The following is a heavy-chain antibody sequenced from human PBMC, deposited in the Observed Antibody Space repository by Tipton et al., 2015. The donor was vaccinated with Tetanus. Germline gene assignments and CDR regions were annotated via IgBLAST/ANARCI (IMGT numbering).Heavy chain of an antibody. V-gene: IGHV3-23*01. CDR1: GFTFSSYW. CDR2: ISASGDST. Sequence: SLRLSCAASGFTFSSYWMTWVRQSPGKGLEWVSAISASGDSTYYADFVKGRFIISRDTSKNTLYLQMNSLRAEDTAVYYCARSASPFDYWGQGTLXXVXS. CDR3: ARSASPFDY. J-gene: IGHJ4*02.